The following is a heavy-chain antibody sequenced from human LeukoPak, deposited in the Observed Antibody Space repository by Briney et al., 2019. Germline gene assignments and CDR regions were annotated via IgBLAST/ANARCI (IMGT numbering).Heavy chain of an antibody. Sequence: PSETLSLTCTVSGGSISSSSYYWGWIRQPPGKGLEWIGSIYYSGSTYYNPSLKSRVTISVDTSKNQFSLKLSSVTAADTAVYYCARHVSRLLRIAAAGTDSFDYWGQGTLVTVSS. V-gene: IGHV4-39*01. CDR1: GGSISSSSYY. D-gene: IGHD6-13*01. CDR3: ARHVSRLLRIAAAGTDSFDY. CDR2: IYYSGST. J-gene: IGHJ4*02.